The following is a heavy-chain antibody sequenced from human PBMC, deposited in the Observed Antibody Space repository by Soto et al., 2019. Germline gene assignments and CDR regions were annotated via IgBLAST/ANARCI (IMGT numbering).Heavy chain of an antibody. CDR1: GFTFSDYA. J-gene: IGHJ6*01. Sequence: QVQLVESGGGVVQPGRSLRLSCAVSGFTFSDYAMHWVRQAPGKGLEWVAVISDDGSNKSYTDSVKGRFPISRDNSKNTRYLQMNSPRAEETLVSYCAREKIQFWSPSSYFFNGLDVRGQGPTVTVSS. D-gene: IGHD3-3*01. CDR2: ISDDGSNK. CDR3: AREKIQFWSPSSYFFNGLDV. V-gene: IGHV3-30-3*01.